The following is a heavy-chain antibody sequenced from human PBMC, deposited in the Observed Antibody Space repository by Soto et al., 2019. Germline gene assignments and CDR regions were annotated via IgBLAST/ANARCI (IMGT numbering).Heavy chain of an antibody. CDR3: ATLDPRGLSYDIIVGALLG. D-gene: IGHD1-26*01. V-gene: IGHV1-18*01. Sequence: ASVKVSCKASGYSFASYGISWVRQAPGQGLEWMGWISAYNGNTNYAQKLQGRVTMTTDTSTSTAYMELRSLRSDDTAVYYCATLDPRGLSYDIIVGALLGWGQGTLVTVSS. CDR1: GYSFASYG. CDR2: ISAYNGNT. J-gene: IGHJ4*02.